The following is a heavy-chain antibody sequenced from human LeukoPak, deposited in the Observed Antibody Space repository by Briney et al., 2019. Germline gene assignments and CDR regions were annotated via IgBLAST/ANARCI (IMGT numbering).Heavy chain of an antibody. Sequence: VQDTCQASGCTLTSYLFSWVRPAPGKGREGVGWMNGYRGNTKYAQKYQSRATMTTDTSTRKTNMKLRGLTTDDTAVYYSARDPDRSSRFDPWGQGALVTVSS. CDR1: GCTLTSYL. D-gene: IGHD6-13*01. J-gene: IGHJ5*02. V-gene: IGHV1-18*01. CDR2: MNGYRGNT. CDR3: ARDPDRSSRFDP.